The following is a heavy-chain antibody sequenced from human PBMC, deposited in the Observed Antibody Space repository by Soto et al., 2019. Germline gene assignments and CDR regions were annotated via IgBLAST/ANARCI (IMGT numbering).Heavy chain of an antibody. CDR3: AREEYGRVFLDY. Sequence: QVQLVESGGGVVQPGRSLGLSCAASGFTFRNHAMHWVRQAPGKGLEWVAVISYDGSSKYYANSVKGRFTISRDNSRSTLFLQMNSLRAEDTAVYYCAREEYGRVFLDYWGQGTPVTVSS. CDR2: ISYDGSSK. D-gene: IGHD6-6*01. CDR1: GFTFRNHA. J-gene: IGHJ4*02. V-gene: IGHV3-30-3*01.